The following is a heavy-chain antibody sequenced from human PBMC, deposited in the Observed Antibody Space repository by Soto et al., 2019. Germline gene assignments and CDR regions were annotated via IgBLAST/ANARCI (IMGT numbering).Heavy chain of an antibody. J-gene: IGHJ4*02. D-gene: IGHD3-22*01. CDR1: GFTFNNYA. CDR2: ISGSGGST. CDR3: AKATPDRYYYDNWEGNYFDY. V-gene: IGHV3-23*01. Sequence: EVQLLESGGGLVQPGWSLTLSCVASGFTFNNYAVNWVRQAPGRGLEWVSGISGSGGSTYYADSVKGRSTISRDNSKNTVYLQLNSLRAEDTAVYYCAKATPDRYYYDNWEGNYFDYWGQGTLVTVSS.